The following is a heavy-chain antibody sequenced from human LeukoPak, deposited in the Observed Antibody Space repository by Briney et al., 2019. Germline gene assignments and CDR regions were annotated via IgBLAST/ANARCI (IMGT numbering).Heavy chain of an antibody. CDR3: ASDNSKMRDNGFDM. V-gene: IGHV1-2*02. CDR1: GYTFTDYH. D-gene: IGHD1-20*01. Sequence: ASVKVSCKASGYTFTDYHIYWVRQAPGQGLEWMGWINPDSGGTSYGQKFQGRVSLTRDTSISTDYMELSSLTSNDTAIYYCASDNSKMRDNGFDMWGQGTMVTVSS. J-gene: IGHJ3*02. CDR2: INPDSGGT.